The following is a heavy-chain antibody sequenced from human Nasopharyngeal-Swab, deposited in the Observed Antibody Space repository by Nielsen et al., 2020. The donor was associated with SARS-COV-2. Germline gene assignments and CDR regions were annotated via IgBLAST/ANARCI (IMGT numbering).Heavy chain of an antibody. D-gene: IGHD6-19*01. Sequence: GESLKISCAASGFTFSGSAMHWVRQASGKGLEWVGRIRSKANSYATAYAASVKGRFTISRDDPKNTAYLQMNSLKTEDTAVYYCTRQISGWYHPFDYWGQGTLVTVSS. V-gene: IGHV3-73*01. J-gene: IGHJ4*02. CDR1: GFTFSGSA. CDR2: IRSKANSYAT. CDR3: TRQISGWYHPFDY.